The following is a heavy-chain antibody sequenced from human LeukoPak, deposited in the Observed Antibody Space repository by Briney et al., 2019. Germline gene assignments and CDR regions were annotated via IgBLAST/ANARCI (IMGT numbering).Heavy chain of an antibody. CDR2: ISWNSGSI. CDR3: AKDTYSSSWYYFDY. CDR1: GFTFDDYA. V-gene: IGHV3-9*01. J-gene: IGHJ4*02. Sequence: GGSLRLSCTASGFTFDDYAMRWVRQAPGKGLEWVSGISWNSGSIGYADSVKGRFTISRDNAKNSLYLQMNSLRAEDTALYYCAKDTYSSSWYYFDYWGQGTLVTAPS. D-gene: IGHD6-13*01.